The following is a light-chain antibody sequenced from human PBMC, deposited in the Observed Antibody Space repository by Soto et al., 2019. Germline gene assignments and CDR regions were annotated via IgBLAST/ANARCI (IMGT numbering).Light chain of an antibody. Sequence: EIVLTQSPGTLSLSPGEWATLSCRASQSVASNYLAWYQQKPGQAPRLLIYGASSRATGIPDRFSGSGSGTDFTFTISRLEPEDFAVYFCQQYGTSPGYTFGQGTKLEIK. CDR2: GAS. CDR1: QSVASNY. J-gene: IGKJ2*01. CDR3: QQYGTSPGYT. V-gene: IGKV3-20*01.